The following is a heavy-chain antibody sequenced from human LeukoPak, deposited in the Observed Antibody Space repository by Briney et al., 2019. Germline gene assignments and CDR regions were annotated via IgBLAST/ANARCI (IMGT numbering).Heavy chain of an antibody. V-gene: IGHV1-46*01. CDR3: ARDRDSSGYYYEIDY. D-gene: IGHD3-22*01. J-gene: IGHJ4*02. Sequence: ASVKVSCKASGYTFTNYDMHWVRLAPGQGLEWMGIINPSGGSTSYAQKFQGRVTMTRDTSTSTIYMEVSSLRSEDTAMYYCARDRDSSGYYYEIDYWGQGTLVTVSS. CDR2: INPSGGST. CDR1: GYTFTNYD.